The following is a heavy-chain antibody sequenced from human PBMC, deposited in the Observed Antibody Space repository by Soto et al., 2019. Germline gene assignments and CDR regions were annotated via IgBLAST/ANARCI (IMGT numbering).Heavy chain of an antibody. CDR3: ARSMYYSDGSNYSPFEY. CDR1: GGSVSSGNYY. CDR2: FYYTGST. J-gene: IGHJ4*02. Sequence: SETLSLTCNVSGGSVSSGNYYWSWIRQPPGKGLEWIGYFYYTGSTNYNPSLNSRVTISIDASKNQFSLRLSSVTAADTAVYYCARSMYYSDGSNYSPFEYCGQGTLVTVS. D-gene: IGHD3-22*01. V-gene: IGHV4-61*01.